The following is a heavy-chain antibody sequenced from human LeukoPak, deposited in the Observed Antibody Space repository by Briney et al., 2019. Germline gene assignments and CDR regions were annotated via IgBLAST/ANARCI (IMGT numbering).Heavy chain of an antibody. J-gene: IGHJ6*02. CDR3: ARDLGSSWYYGMDV. D-gene: IGHD6-13*01. V-gene: IGHV4-4*07. CDR2: NYTSGST. CDR1: CGSISSYY. Sequence: SEALSLTCTVSCGSISSYYWSWIRQPARERLEWIGRNYTSGSTNYNPSLKSRVTMSVDTSKNQFSLKLSSVTAADTAVYYCARDLGSSWYYGMDVWGQGTTVTVSS.